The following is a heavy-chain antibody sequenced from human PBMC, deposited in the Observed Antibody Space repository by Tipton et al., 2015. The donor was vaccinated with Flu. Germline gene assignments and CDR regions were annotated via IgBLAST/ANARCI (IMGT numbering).Heavy chain of an antibody. J-gene: IGHJ4*02. D-gene: IGHD2-15*01. V-gene: IGHV3-9*01. CDR2: ISWNSGSI. CDR3: AKDIRYCSGGSCPYPFDH. Sequence: SLRLSCAASGFTFDDYAMHWVRQAPGKGLEWVSGISWNSGSIGYADSVKGRFTISRDNAKNSLYLQMNSLRAEDTALYYCAKDIRYCSGGSCPYPFDHWGQGTLVTVSS. CDR1: GFTFDDYA.